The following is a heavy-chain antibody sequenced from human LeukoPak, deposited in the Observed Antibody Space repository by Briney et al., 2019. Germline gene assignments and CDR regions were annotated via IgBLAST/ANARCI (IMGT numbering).Heavy chain of an antibody. V-gene: IGHV4-38-2*01. Sequence: PSETLSLTCAVSGYSISSGYYWGWIRPPPGKGLEWIGSIYHSGSTYYNPSLKSRVTISVDTSKNQFSLKLSPVTAADTAVYYCARGISRGYYDSSGYYWFDRWGQGTLVTVSS. CDR1: GYSISSGYY. CDR2: IYHSGST. CDR3: ARGISRGYYDSSGYYWFDR. D-gene: IGHD3-22*01. J-gene: IGHJ5*02.